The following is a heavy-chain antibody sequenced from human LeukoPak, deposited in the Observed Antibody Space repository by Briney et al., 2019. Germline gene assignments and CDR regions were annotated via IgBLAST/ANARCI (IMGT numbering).Heavy chain of an antibody. V-gene: IGHV4-34*01. CDR1: GGSFSGYY. D-gene: IGHD6-6*01. J-gene: IGHJ3*02. CDR3: ASIAARLRAFDI. Sequence: SETLSLTCAVYGGSFSGYYWSWIRQPPGKGLEWIGEINHSGSTNYNPSPKSRVTISVDTSKNQFSLKLSSVTAADTAVYYCASIAARLRAFDIWGQGTMVTVSS. CDR2: INHSGST.